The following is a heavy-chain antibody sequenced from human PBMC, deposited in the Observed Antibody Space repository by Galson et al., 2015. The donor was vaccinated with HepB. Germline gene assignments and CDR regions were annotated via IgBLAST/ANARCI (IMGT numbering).Heavy chain of an antibody. J-gene: IGHJ1*01. Sequence: SLRLSCAASGFTFSSYAMHWVRQAPGKGLEWVAVISYDGSNKYYADSVKGRFTISRDNSKNTLYLQMNSLRAEDTAVYYCARVQYYYDSSGYQFLDHFQHWGQGTLVTVSS. V-gene: IGHV3-30*04. CDR2: ISYDGSNK. D-gene: IGHD3-22*01. CDR3: ARVQYYYDSSGYQFLDHFQH. CDR1: GFTFSSYA.